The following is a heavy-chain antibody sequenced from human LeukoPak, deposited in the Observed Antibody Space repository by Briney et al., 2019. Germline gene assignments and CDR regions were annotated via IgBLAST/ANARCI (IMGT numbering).Heavy chain of an antibody. D-gene: IGHD3-22*01. CDR3: VRASYYYDTSGSPRGWFDP. V-gene: IGHV3-7*03. Sequence: GGSLRLSCAASGFIFSNYWMSWVRQAPGKGLEWVANIKQDGSEKYYVDSVKDRFSISRDNAKNSLFLQMNSLRAEDTAVYYCVRASYYYDTSGSPRGWFDPWGQGTLVTVSS. CDR1: GFIFSNYW. CDR2: IKQDGSEK. J-gene: IGHJ5*02.